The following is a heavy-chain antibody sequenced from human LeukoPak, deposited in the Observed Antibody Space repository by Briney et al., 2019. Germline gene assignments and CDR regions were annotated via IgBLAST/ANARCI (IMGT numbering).Heavy chain of an antibody. V-gene: IGHV3-21*01. CDR3: ARDSASASSLWAAY. CDR1: GFTFSSYS. D-gene: IGHD2-15*01. CDR2: ISSSSSYI. J-gene: IGHJ4*02. Sequence: PGGSLRLSCAASGFTFSSYSMNWVRQAPGKGLEWVSSISSSSSYIYYADSVKGRSTISRDNAKNSLYLQMNSLRAEDTAVYYCARDSASASSLWAAYWGQGTLVTVSS.